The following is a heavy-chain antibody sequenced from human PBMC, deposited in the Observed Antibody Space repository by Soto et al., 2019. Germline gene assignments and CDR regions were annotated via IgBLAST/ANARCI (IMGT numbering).Heavy chain of an antibody. V-gene: IGHV1-3*01. D-gene: IGHD2-21*02. CDR2: INAGNGNT. J-gene: IGHJ5*02. CDR1: GYTFTSYA. CDR3: ASCRKGGGDKFCWFDP. Sequence: GASVKVSCKASGYTFTSYAMHWVRKAPGQRLEWMGWINAGNGNTKYSQKFQGRVTITRDTSASTAYMELSSLRSEDTAVYYCASCRKGGGDKFCWFDPWGQGTLVTVSS.